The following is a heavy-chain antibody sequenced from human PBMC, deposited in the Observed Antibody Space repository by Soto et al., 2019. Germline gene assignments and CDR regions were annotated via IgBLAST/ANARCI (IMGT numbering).Heavy chain of an antibody. J-gene: IGHJ4*02. Sequence: SETLSLTCTVSGGSISSGDYYWSWIRQPPGKGLEWIGYIYYSGSTYYNPSLKSRVTISVDTSKNQFSLKLSSVTAADTAVYYCARVIVGAIYFDYWGQGTLVTVSS. V-gene: IGHV4-30-4*01. CDR3: ARVIVGAIYFDY. D-gene: IGHD1-26*01. CDR1: GGSISSGDYY. CDR2: IYYSGST.